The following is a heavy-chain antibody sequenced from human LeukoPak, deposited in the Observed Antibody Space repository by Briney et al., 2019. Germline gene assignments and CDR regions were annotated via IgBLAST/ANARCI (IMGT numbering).Heavy chain of an antibody. D-gene: IGHD5-12*01. CDR1: GYTFTSYG. J-gene: IGHJ4*02. V-gene: IGHV1-69*06. Sequence: ASVKVSCKASGYTFTSYGISWVRQAPGQGLEYLGGIIVIFGAANYAQNFQGRVTVTADKSTSTVHMELSSLRSEDTAVYYCARGGSGYNWHYFDYWGQGTLVTVSS. CDR3: ARGGSGYNWHYFDY. CDR2: IIVIFGAA.